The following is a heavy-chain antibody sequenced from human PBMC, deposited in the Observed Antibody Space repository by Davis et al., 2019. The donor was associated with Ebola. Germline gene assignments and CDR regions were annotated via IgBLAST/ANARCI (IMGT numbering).Heavy chain of an antibody. V-gene: IGHV3-73*01. D-gene: IGHD1-7*01. CDR2: IRSKANSYAT. CDR1: GFTFSGSA. CDR3: TTTTDAFDI. Sequence: GESLKISCAASGFTFSGSAMHWVSQASGKGLEWVGRIRSKANSYATAYAASVKGRFTISRDDSKNTAYLQMNSLKTEDTAVYYCTTTTDAFDIWGQGTMVTVSS. J-gene: IGHJ3*02.